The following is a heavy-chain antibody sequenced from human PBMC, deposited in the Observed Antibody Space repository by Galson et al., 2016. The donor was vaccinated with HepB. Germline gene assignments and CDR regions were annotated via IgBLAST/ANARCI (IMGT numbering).Heavy chain of an antibody. D-gene: IGHD6-19*01. V-gene: IGHV4-39*01. CDR1: GGSISSSSYY. Sequence: SETLSLTCTVSGGSISSSSYYWGWIRQPPGKGLEWIGSIYYSGSTYYNPSLKSRVTISVDTSKNQFSLKLSSVTAADTAVYCGARHAYSSVFWYFDLWGRGTLVTVSS. J-gene: IGHJ2*01. CDR3: ARHAYSSVFWYFDL. CDR2: IYYSGST.